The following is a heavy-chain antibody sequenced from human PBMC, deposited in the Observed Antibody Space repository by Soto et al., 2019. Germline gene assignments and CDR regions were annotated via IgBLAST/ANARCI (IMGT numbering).Heavy chain of an antibody. D-gene: IGHD3-22*01. CDR1: GDSFTIYC. J-gene: IGHJ6*02. CDR3: ARHSPRLRYYGMDV. CDR2: IDPSDSYT. Sequence: SLKIAGKGSGDSFTIYCISCEHQMTGKGLEWMGRIDPSDSYTNYSPSFQGHVTISADKSISTAYLQWSSLKASDTAMYYCARHSPRLRYYGMDVWGQGTTVTVSS. V-gene: IGHV5-10-1*01.